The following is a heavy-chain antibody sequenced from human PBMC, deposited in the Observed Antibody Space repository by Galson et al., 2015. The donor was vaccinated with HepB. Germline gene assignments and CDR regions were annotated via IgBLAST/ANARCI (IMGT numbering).Heavy chain of an antibody. D-gene: IGHD3-10*01. CDR2: ISGSGSST. Sequence: SLRLSCAASGFTFSNYGMSWVRQAPGKGLEWVSVISGSGSSTYYADSVKGRFTISRDNSKNTLFLQMNSLTAEDTAVYYCAKKDGSGRQDYWGQGTLVTVSS. J-gene: IGHJ4*02. CDR3: AKKDGSGRQDY. CDR1: GFTFSNYG. V-gene: IGHV3-23*01.